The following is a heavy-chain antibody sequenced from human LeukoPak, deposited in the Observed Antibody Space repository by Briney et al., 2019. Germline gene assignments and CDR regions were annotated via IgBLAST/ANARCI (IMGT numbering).Heavy chain of an antibody. V-gene: IGHV3-23*01. J-gene: IGHJ4*02. CDR3: AKGRGIAVAVLDY. CDR1: GFTFSSYA. D-gene: IGHD6-19*01. Sequence: GGSLRLSCAASGFTFSSYAMIWLRQAPGKGLEGVSAIRGSGGSTYYADSVKGRFTISRDNSKNTLYLQMNSLRAEDTAVYYCAKGRGIAVAVLDYWGQGTLVTVSS. CDR2: IRGSGGST.